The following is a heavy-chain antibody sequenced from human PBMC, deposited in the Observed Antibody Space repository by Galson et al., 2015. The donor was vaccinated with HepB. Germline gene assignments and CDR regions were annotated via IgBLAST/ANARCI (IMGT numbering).Heavy chain of an antibody. CDR1: GDSVSSNTGA. CDR3: ARGVRFFDY. CDR2: TFYRSKWYN. V-gene: IGHV6-1*01. J-gene: IGHJ4*02. Sequence: CAISGDSVSSNTGAWNWIRQSPSRGLEWLGRTFYRSKWYNEYAISMSSRLTLNADTPNNQFSLQLSSVTPEDTAVYYCARGVRFFDYWGQGTLVTVSS.